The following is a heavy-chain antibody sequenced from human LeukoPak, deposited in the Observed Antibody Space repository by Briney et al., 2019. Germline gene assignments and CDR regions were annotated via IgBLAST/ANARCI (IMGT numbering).Heavy chain of an antibody. D-gene: IGHD3-16*01. Sequence: ASVKVSCKASGYTFTSQYIHWVRQAPGQGLEWMGIINPSGGSTSNAQKLQGRVIMTRDMSTSTVYVELSSLRSEDTAVYYCARDFGNDYVFSYWGQGTLVTVSS. CDR2: INPSGGST. J-gene: IGHJ4*02. V-gene: IGHV1-46*01. CDR3: ARDFGNDYVFSY. CDR1: GYTFTSQY.